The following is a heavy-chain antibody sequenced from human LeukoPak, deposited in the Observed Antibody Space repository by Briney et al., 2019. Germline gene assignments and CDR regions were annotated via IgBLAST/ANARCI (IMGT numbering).Heavy chain of an antibody. D-gene: IGHD1-26*01. CDR3: ARAPPGGGSGRSHYYYYYMDV. Sequence: GASVKVSCKASGYTFTSYDINWVRQATGQGLKWMGWMNPNSVNTGYAQKFQGRVTMTRNTSISTAYMELSSLRSEDTAVYYCARAPPGGGSGRSHYYYYYMDVWGKGTTVTVSS. J-gene: IGHJ6*03. CDR2: MNPNSVNT. V-gene: IGHV1-8*01. CDR1: GYTFTSYD.